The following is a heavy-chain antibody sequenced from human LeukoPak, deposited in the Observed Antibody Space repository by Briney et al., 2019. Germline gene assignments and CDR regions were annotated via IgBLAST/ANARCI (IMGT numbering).Heavy chain of an antibody. CDR2: SSSSGSTI. Sequence: GRSLRLSCAASGFTLSDYYMSWIRQAPGKGLEWVSYSSSSGSTIYYADSVKGRFAISRDNAKNSLYLQMNSLRAEDAAVYYCARRRDFIDYWGQGTLVTVSS. D-gene: IGHD3/OR15-3a*01. V-gene: IGHV3-11*01. CDR1: GFTLSDYY. CDR3: ARRRDFIDY. J-gene: IGHJ4*02.